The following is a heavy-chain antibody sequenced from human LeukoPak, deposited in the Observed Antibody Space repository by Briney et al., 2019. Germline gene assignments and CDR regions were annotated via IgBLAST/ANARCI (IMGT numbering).Heavy chain of an antibody. CDR1: GGSISSGDYY. CDR3: ARGNWFDR. Sequence: SETLSLTCTVSGGSISSGDYYWSWIRQSPGKGLEWIGEISFSGGVTYNPSLKSRVSISVDTSKNQFSLKVTSVTAADTSVYYCARGNWFDRWGQGTLVTVSS. CDR2: ISFSGGV. V-gene: IGHV4-39*07. J-gene: IGHJ5*02.